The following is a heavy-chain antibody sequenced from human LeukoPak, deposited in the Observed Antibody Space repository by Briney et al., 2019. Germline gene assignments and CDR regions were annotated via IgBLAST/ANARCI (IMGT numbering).Heavy chain of an antibody. J-gene: IGHJ6*02. CDR1: GGTFSSNA. CDR2: IIPIFGTA. CDR3: AREVHYYYYYGMDV. Sequence: ASVKVSCKASGGTFSSNAISWVRQAPGQGLEWMGGIIPIFGTANYAQKFQGRVTITADESTSTAYMELSSLRSEDTAVYYCAREVHYYYYYGMDVWGQGTTVTVSS. V-gene: IGHV1-69*13.